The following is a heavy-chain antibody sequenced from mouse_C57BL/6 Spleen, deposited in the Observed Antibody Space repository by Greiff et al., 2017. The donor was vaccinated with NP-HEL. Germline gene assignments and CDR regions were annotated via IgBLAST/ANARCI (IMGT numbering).Heavy chain of an antibody. J-gene: IGHJ2*01. CDR1: GYTFTSYW. CDR2: IYPSDSET. CDR3: ARGGYSNYVGDY. Sequence: VQLQQPGAELVRPGSSVKLSCKASGYTFTSYWMDWVKQRPGQGLEWIGNIYPSDSETHYNQKFKDKATLTVDKSSSTAYMQLSSLTSEDSAVYYCARGGYSNYVGDYWGQGTTLTVSS. D-gene: IGHD2-5*01. V-gene: IGHV1-61*01.